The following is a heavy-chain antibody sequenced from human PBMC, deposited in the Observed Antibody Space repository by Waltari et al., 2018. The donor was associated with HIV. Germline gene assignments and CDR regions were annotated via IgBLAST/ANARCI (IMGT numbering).Heavy chain of an antibody. CDR3: ARDRHYDILTGSYFDY. V-gene: IGHV3-7*01. CDR1: GCPLSSYW. D-gene: IGHD3-9*01. CDR2: IEQDGSGK. J-gene: IGHJ4*02. Sequence: EVQLGETGGGLVKPGGPLRLSCAASGCPLSSYWIRWVRQAPGKGLEWVAKIEQDGSGKYYVDSVKGRFTISKDNAKNSLYLQMNSLRDEDTAVYYCARDRHYDILTGSYFDYWGQGTLVTVSS.